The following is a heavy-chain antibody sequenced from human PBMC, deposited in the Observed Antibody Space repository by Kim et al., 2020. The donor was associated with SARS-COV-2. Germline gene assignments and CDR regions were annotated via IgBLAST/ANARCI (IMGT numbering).Heavy chain of an antibody. CDR1: GGSVRSGDFH. CDR3: ARGPLRGDIDS. V-gene: IGHV4-61*08. Sequence: SETLSLTCTVSGGSVRSGDFHWNWIRQPPGKRLEWIGYIYHSGITKYNPSLRSRVAISIDTSMSQFSLELSSVTAADTALYFCARGPLRGDIDSWGHGTLVIVSS. CDR2: IYHSGIT. J-gene: IGHJ5*01. D-gene: IGHD3-10*01.